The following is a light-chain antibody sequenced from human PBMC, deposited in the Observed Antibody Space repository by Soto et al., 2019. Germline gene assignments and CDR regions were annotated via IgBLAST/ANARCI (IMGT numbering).Light chain of an antibody. V-gene: IGLV6-57*04. CDR2: DTN. Sequence: NFMLTQPHSVSESPGKTVTISCTRSSGSIATNYVHWYQQRPGSAPTTALYDTNRRPSGVPDRFSGSIDRSSNSASLTISGLKTEDEADYYCQSYDSSHHLVVFGGGTQLTVL. CDR3: QSYDSSHHLVV. J-gene: IGLJ2*01. CDR1: SGSIATNY.